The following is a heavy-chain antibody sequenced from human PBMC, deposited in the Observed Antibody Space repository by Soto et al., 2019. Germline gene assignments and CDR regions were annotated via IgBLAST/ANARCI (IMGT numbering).Heavy chain of an antibody. J-gene: IGHJ4*02. Sequence: QVQLQESGPGLVKPSQTLSLTCTVSGGSISSGDYYWSWIRQPPGKGLEWIGYIYYSGSTYYNPSLKCRVTISVDTPKNQFHLKLSSVTAADTAVYYCASGGGTMVRGVIDYWGQGTLVTVSS. D-gene: IGHD3-10*01. CDR2: IYYSGST. CDR1: GGSISSGDYY. CDR3: ASGGGTMVRGVIDY. V-gene: IGHV4-30-4*01.